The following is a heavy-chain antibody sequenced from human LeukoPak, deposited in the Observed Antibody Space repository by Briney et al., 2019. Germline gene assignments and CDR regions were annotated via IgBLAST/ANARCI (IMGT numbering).Heavy chain of an antibody. CDR3: ARELETDFDY. V-gene: IGHV4-59*12. Sequence: PSETLSLTCTVSGGSISSYYWSWIRQPPGKGLEWIGYIYYSGSTNYNPSLKSRVTISVDTSKNQFSLKLGSVTAADTAVYYCARELETDFDYWGQGTLVTVSS. J-gene: IGHJ4*02. D-gene: IGHD5-24*01. CDR2: IYYSGST. CDR1: GGSISSYY.